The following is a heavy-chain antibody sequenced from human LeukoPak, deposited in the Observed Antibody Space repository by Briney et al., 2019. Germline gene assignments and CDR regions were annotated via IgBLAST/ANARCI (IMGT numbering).Heavy chain of an antibody. CDR3: VRLIVLMVYDGHNWFDP. Sequence: ASVKLSCKTSGYTFTNNNIAWVWLPPGQGLGLMWLINTHSGNTNYAENLQGRLTMTTDTSTNTAFMELRSLRSDDTAVYYCVRLIVLMVYDGHNWFDPWGQGTLVTVSS. V-gene: IGHV1-18*01. J-gene: IGHJ5*02. CDR1: GYTFTNNN. CDR2: INTHSGNT. D-gene: IGHD2-8*01.